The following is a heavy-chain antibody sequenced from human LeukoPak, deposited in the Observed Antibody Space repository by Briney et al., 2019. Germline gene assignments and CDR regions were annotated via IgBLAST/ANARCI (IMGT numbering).Heavy chain of an antibody. Sequence: ASVKVSCKASGYTFTSYDINWVRQATGQGLEWMGWMNPKSGNTGYAQKFQGRVTITRNTSTSTAYMELSRLRSEDTAVYYCAGVLRKQELLPYYFCYMDVWGKGTTVTVSS. V-gene: IGHV1-8*01. CDR2: MNPKSGNT. J-gene: IGHJ6*03. CDR1: GYTFTSYD. CDR3: AGVLRKQELLPYYFCYMDV. D-gene: IGHD1-26*01.